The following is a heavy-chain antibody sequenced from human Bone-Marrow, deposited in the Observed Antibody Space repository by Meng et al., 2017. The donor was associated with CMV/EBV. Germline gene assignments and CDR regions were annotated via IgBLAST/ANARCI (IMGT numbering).Heavy chain of an antibody. J-gene: IGHJ4*02. CDR2: IRSSCSYI. CDR3: TRVAQWDQLISDY. Sequence: GESLKISCAPSGFTFGLYTMAWVRQAPGKGLEWVSCIRSSCSYIYYADSVKGRFTISRDNAKNSLYLEMSSLRAEDTAVYYCTRVAQWDQLISDYWGQGTLVTVSS. CDR1: GFTFGLYT. V-gene: IGHV3-21*01. D-gene: IGHD1-26*01.